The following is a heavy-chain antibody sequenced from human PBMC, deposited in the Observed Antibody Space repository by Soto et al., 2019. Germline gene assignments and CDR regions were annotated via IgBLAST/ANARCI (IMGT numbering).Heavy chain of an antibody. V-gene: IGHV4-30-4*01. CDR3: ATVPLSAFDY. J-gene: IGHJ4*02. CDR2: IYYSGGT. D-gene: IGHD2-2*01. Sequence: SETLSLTCTVSGGSISSGDYYWSWIRQPPGKGLEWIGFIYYSGGTYYKPSLKSRVTISVDTSKNKFSLNLSSVTAADTAVYYCATVPLSAFDYWGQGTLVTVSS. CDR1: GGSISSGDYY.